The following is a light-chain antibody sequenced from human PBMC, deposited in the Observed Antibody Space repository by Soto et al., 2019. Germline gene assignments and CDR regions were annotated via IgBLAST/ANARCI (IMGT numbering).Light chain of an antibody. CDR1: SSDVGGYNY. CDR2: EVS. J-gene: IGLJ1*01. CDR3: SSYTITSTYV. V-gene: IGLV2-14*01. Sequence: QSLLTQPASVSGSPGQSITISCTGTSSDVGGYNYVSWYQQHPGKAPKLMIYEVSDRPSGVSNRFSGSKSGNTASLTISGLQAEDEADYYCSSYTITSTYVVGHGTKVTV.